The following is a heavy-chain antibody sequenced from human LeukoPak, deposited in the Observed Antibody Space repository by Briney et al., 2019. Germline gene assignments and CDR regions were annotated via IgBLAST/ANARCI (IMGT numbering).Heavy chain of an antibody. D-gene: IGHD1-26*01. J-gene: IGHJ4*02. CDR3: ARDIKRELLIDY. CDR2: INPNSGGT. CDR1: GYTFTGYY. Sequence: ASVKVSCKASGYTFTGYYMHWVRQAPGQGLEWMGWINPNSGGTNYAQKFQGRVTMTRDTSISTAYMELSRLRSDDTAVYCCARDIKRELLIDYWGQGTLVTVSS. V-gene: IGHV1-2*02.